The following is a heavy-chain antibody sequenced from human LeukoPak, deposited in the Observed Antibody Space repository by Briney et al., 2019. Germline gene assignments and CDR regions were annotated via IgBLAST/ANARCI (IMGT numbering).Heavy chain of an antibody. CDR1: GFTFSSYA. CDR2: ISGSGGST. V-gene: IGHV3-23*01. J-gene: IGHJ4*02. Sequence: GGSLRLSCAASGFTFSSYAVNWVRQAPGKGLEWVSAISGSGGSTYYADSVKGRFTISRDNSKNTLYLQMNSLRAEDTAVYYCAKEVTMIVVVIPNFDYWGQGTLVTVSS. CDR3: AKEVTMIVVVIPNFDY. D-gene: IGHD3-22*01.